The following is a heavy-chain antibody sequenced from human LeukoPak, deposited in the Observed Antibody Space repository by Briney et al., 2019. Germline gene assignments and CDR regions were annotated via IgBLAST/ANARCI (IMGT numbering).Heavy chain of an antibody. Sequence: GGSLRLSCAASGFTFSSYWMHWVRQAPGKGLEWVSRINSDGSSTTYADSVKGRFTISRDNDKNTLSLQMNRLRAEDTAVYYCARDMYTTSFARGAYWGQGTLVTVSS. CDR3: ARDMYTTSFARGAY. V-gene: IGHV3-74*01. CDR2: INSDGSST. CDR1: GFTFSSYW. D-gene: IGHD6-6*01. J-gene: IGHJ4*02.